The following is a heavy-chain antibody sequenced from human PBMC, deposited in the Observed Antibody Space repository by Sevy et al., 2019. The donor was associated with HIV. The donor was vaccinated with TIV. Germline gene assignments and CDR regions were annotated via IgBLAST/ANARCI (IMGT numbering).Heavy chain of an antibody. J-gene: IGHJ4*02. V-gene: IGHV3-23*01. CDR3: AREGCTKPHDY. D-gene: IGHD2-8*01. CDR2: LSFGCGEI. Sequence: GGSLRLSCAASGFTFSKYSMSWVRQPPGKGLGWVSTLSFGCGEINYADSVKGRFTISRDNSERSVYLQMNNLRPEDTAVYYCAREGCTKPHDYWGQGTLVTVSS. CDR1: GFTFSKYS.